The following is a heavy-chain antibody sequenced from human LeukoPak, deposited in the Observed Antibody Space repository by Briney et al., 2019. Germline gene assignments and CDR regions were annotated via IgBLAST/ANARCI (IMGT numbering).Heavy chain of an antibody. Sequence: GGSLRLSCAASGFSFSSYWMSWVRQAPGKGLEWVGNINHDGSDKYYVDSVKGRFTISRDNAKNSVYLQMNSLRVEDTAVYYCARDRMWSRVSDDYWGQGTLVTVSS. D-gene: IGHD2-21*01. CDR2: INHDGSDK. CDR1: GFSFSSYW. J-gene: IGHJ4*02. V-gene: IGHV3-7*04. CDR3: ARDRMWSRVSDDY.